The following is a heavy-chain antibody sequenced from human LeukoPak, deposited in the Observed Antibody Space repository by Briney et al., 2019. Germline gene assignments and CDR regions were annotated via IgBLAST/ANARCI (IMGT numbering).Heavy chain of an antibody. Sequence: GGSLRLSCVASGFTLSRHFMSWVRQAPGKGLEWVSVIYSAGSTYYADSVKGRFTISRDDSKNTLYLLMNSLRAEDTAMYYCARASAEGVSAYWGQGTLVTVSS. CDR1: GFTLSRHF. D-gene: IGHD2-8*01. J-gene: IGHJ4*02. V-gene: IGHV3-53*01. CDR3: ARASAEGVSAY. CDR2: IYSAGST.